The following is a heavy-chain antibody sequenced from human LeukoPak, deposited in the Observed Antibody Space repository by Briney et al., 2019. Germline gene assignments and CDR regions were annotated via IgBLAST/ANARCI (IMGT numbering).Heavy chain of an antibody. CDR1: GFTFSSYD. J-gene: IGHJ4*02. D-gene: IGHD1-1*01. V-gene: IGHV3-23*01. CDR3: AKGVVGRVNRGTLYDY. CDR2: ISASGGST. Sequence: GGSLRLSCAASGFTFSSYDMSWVRQAPGKGLEWVSGISASGGSTYYADSVKGRFTISRDNSKNTLYLQMNSLRAEDTAVYYCAKGVVGRVNRGTLYDYWGQGTLVTVSS.